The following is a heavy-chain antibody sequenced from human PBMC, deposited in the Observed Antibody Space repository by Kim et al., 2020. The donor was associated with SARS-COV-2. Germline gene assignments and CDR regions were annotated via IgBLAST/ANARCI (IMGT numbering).Heavy chain of an antibody. CDR3: ASPFYGSGSYFIFGY. Sequence: SETLSLTCTVSGASISSSSYYRGWIRQPPGKGLEWIGSTYYSGSTYYNPSLKSRVTISVDTSKNQFYLKLSSVTAADTAVYYCASPFYGSGSYFIFGYWGQGTLVTDSS. CDR2: TYYSGST. J-gene: IGHJ4*02. CDR1: GASISSSSYY. D-gene: IGHD3-10*01. V-gene: IGHV4-39*01.